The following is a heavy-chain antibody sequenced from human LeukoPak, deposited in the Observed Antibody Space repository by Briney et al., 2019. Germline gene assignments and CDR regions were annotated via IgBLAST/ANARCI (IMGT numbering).Heavy chain of an antibody. D-gene: IGHD3-10*01. J-gene: IGHJ5*02. Sequence: GGSLRLSCAASGFTFSSYWMSWVRQAPGKGMEWVANIKQDGSEKYYVDSVKGRFSISRDNAKNSVDLQVNSLRAEVTAGYYCARDTMVRGVIGNWFDPWGQGTLVTVSS. CDR1: GFTFSSYW. CDR2: IKQDGSEK. V-gene: IGHV3-7*04. CDR3: ARDTMVRGVIGNWFDP.